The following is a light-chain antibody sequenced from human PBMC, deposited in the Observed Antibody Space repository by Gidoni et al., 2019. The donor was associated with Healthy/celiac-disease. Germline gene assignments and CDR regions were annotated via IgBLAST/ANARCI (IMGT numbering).Light chain of an antibody. CDR2: GAS. J-gene: IGKJ1*01. Sequence: EIVMTQSPATLSVPPGERATLSCRASQSVSSNLAWYQQKPGQAPRLLIYGASNRATGIPAMFSGSGSGTEFTLTISSLQSEDFAVYYCQQYNNWPWTFGQGTKVEIK. CDR3: QQYNNWPWT. CDR1: QSVSSN. V-gene: IGKV3-15*01.